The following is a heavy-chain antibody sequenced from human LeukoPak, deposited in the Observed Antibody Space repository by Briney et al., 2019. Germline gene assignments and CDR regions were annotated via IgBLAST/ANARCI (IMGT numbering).Heavy chain of an antibody. CDR3: ARGPMITFGGVIGNFDY. CDR1: GGSFSGYY. J-gene: IGHJ4*02. V-gene: IGHV4-34*01. CDR2: INHSGST. Sequence: SETLSLTCAVYGGSFSGYYWSWIRQPPGKGLEWIGEINHSGSTNYNPSLKGRVTISVDTSKNQFSLKLSSVTAADTAVYYCARGPMITFGGVIGNFDYWGQGTLVTVSS. D-gene: IGHD3-16*02.